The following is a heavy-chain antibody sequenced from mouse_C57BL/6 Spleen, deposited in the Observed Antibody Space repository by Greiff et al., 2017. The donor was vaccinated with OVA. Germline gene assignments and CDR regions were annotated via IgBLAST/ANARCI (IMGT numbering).Heavy chain of an antibody. V-gene: IGHV5-6*01. J-gene: IGHJ3*01. CDR3: ARGSTTVVATD. D-gene: IGHD1-1*01. Sequence: DVQLVASGGDLVKPGGSLKLSCAASGFTFSSYGMSWVRQTPDKRLEWVATISSGGSYTYYPDSVKGRFTISRDNAKNTLYLQMSSLKSEDTAMYYCARGSTTVVATDWGQGTLVTVSA. CDR1: GFTFSSYG. CDR2: ISSGGSYT.